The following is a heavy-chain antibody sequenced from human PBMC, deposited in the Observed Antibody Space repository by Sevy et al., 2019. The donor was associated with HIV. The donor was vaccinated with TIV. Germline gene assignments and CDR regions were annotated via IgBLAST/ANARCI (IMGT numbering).Heavy chain of an antibody. D-gene: IGHD2-21*01. V-gene: IGHV3-48*01. Sequence: GGSLRLSCAASGFSFTSYSMNWVRQAPGKGLEWVSYISSSSSTIYYADSVKGRFTISRDNAKNSLFLKMNSLRAEDTAVYYCARDQPRNRGFDYWGQGTLVTVSS. CDR3: ARDQPRNRGFDY. J-gene: IGHJ4*02. CDR2: ISSSSSTI. CDR1: GFSFTSYS.